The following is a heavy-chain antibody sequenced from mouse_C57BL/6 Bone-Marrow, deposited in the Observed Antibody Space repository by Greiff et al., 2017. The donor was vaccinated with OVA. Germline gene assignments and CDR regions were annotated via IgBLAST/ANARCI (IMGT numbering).Heavy chain of an antibody. CDR3: ARDYGSIAMDY. J-gene: IGHJ4*01. Sequence: QVQLQQSGAELVRPGTSVKLSCKASGYTFTSYWMHWVKQRPGQGLEWIGVIDPSDSYTNYNQKFKGKATLTVDTSSSTAYMQLSSLTSEDSAVYYCARDYGSIAMDYWGQGTSVTVSS. CDR2: IDPSDSYT. CDR1: GYTFTSYW. D-gene: IGHD1-1*01. V-gene: IGHV1-59*01.